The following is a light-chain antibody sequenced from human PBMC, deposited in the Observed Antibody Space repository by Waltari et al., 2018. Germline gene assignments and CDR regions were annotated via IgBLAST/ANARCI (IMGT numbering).Light chain of an antibody. V-gene: IGLV2-23*02. J-gene: IGLJ3*02. Sequence: QSALTQPASVSGSPGQSITISCTGTSNDIGNYNLVSWYQQHPGKAPKLMIYEVYNRPSGVSNRLSGAKSGNTASLTIFGLQAEDEADYYCCSYAGRSTWVFGGGTKMTVL. CDR1: SNDIGNYNL. CDR3: CSYAGRSTWV. CDR2: EVY.